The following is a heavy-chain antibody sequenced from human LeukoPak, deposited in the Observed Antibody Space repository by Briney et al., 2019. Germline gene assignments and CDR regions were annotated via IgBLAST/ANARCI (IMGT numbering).Heavy chain of an antibody. CDR1: GFTFSSYA. V-gene: IGHV3-30-3*01. J-gene: IGHJ5*02. Sequence: GGSLRLSCAASGFTFSSYAMSWVRQAPGKGLEWVAVISYDGSNKYYADSVKGRFTISRDNSKNTLYLQMNSLRAEDTAVYYCARVRGTGWFDPWGQGTLVTVPS. D-gene: IGHD1-14*01. CDR3: ARVRGTGWFDP. CDR2: ISYDGSNK.